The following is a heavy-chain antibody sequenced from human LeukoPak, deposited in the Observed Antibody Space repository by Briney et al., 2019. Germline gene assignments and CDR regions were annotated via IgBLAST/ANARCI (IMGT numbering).Heavy chain of an antibody. CDR1: GGSFSGHH. Sequence: SETLSLTCAVSGGSFSGHHWSWIRQPPGKGLEWIGYIYYSGSTNYNPSLKSRVTISVDTSKNQFSLKLSSVTAADTAVYYCARARGRDGYNWGYWGQGTLVTVSS. D-gene: IGHD5-24*01. J-gene: IGHJ4*02. CDR2: IYYSGST. V-gene: IGHV4-59*11. CDR3: ARARGRDGYNWGY.